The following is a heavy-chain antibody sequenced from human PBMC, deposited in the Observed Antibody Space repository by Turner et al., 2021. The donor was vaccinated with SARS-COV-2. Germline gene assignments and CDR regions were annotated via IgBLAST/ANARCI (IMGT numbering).Heavy chain of an antibody. CDR3: ARGGGYGYGALDY. V-gene: IGHV4-34*01. D-gene: IGHD5-18*01. J-gene: IGHJ4*02. CDR1: GGSFSGYY. CDR2: INHSGST. Sequence: QVQLQQWGAGLLKPSETLSLTCAVYGGSFSGYYWSWIRQPPGKGLEWIGEINHSGSTNYNPSLKSRVTISVDTSKNQFSLKLSSVTAADTAVFYCARGGGYGYGALDYWGQGTLVTVSS.